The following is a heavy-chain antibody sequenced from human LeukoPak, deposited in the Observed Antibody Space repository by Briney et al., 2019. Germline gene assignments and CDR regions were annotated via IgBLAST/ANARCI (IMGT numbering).Heavy chain of an antibody. CDR1: GGSLSSSSYY. Sequence: SETLSLTCTVSGGSLSSSSYYWGWVRQPPGTGLEWVGSIYYSGSTYYNPSLKSRVTISEATSKKQFSLKLNSVTAADTSVYYCARQSDDDPVTNFDYWGQGSMVGVSS. CDR2: IYYSGST. D-gene: IGHD4-11*01. CDR3: ARQSDDDPVTNFDY. J-gene: IGHJ4*02. V-gene: IGHV4-39*01.